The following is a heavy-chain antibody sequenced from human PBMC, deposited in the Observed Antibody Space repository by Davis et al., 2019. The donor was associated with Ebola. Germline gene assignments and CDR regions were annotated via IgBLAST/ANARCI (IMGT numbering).Heavy chain of an antibody. D-gene: IGHD2-15*01. J-gene: IGHJ4*02. CDR3: ARDPGTCGGCACYPSSRFEN. V-gene: IGHV4-4*01. CDR1: GASISSTNW. CDR2: TYHSGTS. Sequence: GSLRLSCTVSGASISSTNWWSWVRQPPGKGLEWIGETYHSGTSNDNLSLKSQVSISIDRSKNQFSLKVNSVTAADAAVYFCARDPGTCGGCACYPSSRFENWGQGTLVSVSS.